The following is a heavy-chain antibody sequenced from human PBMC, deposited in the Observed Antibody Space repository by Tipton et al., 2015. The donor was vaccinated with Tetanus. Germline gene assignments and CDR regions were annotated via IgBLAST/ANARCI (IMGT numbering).Heavy chain of an antibody. CDR2: INHSGST. CDR1: GGSFSGYY. CDR3: VRGGDYYDSYDY. V-gene: IGHV4-34*01. D-gene: IGHD3-22*01. Sequence: TLSLTCAVYGGSFSGYYWSWIRQPPGKGLEWIGEINHSGSTNYNPSLKSRVTISVDTSKNQFSLKLSSVTAADTAVYYCVRGGDYYDSYDYWGQGTLVTVSS. J-gene: IGHJ4*02.